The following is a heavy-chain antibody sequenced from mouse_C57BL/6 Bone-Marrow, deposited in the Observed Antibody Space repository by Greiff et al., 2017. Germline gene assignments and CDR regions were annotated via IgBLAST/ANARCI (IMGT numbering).Heavy chain of an antibody. J-gene: IGHJ2*01. CDR2: IDPSDSYT. CDR1: GYTFTSYW. V-gene: IGHV1-59*01. Sequence: VQLQQPGAELVRPGTSVKLSCKASGYTFTSYWMHWVKQRPGQGLEWIGVIDPSDSYTNYNQKFKGKATLTVDTSSSTAYMQLSSLTSEDSAVYYCARGWFPFDYWGQGTTLTVSS. CDR3: ARGWFPFDY. D-gene: IGHD2-3*01.